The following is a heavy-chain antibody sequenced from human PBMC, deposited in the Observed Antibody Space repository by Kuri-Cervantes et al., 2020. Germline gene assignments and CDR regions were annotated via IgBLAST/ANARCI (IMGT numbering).Heavy chain of an antibody. CDR3: ARWGVCTAASPVGSCHFDN. Sequence: GESLKIHCAASGFTFSQHGMHWVRQAPSKGLEWAAVITYNGNKELYADSVKGRFTIFRDNSKNTLDLHMNSLRAEDTAVYYCARWGVCTAASPVGSCHFDNWGQGTLVTVSS. V-gene: IGHV3-30*03. CDR2: ITYNGNKE. D-gene: IGHD6-6*01. J-gene: IGHJ4*02. CDR1: GFTFSQHG.